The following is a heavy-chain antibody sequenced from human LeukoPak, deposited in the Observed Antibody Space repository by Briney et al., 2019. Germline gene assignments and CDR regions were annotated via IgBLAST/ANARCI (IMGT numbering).Heavy chain of an antibody. Sequence: GGSLRLSCAASGITFDDYTMHWVRQAPGKGLEWVSLISWDGGSTYYADSVKGRFTISRDNSKNSLYLQMNSLRTEDTALYYCAKAYGIDCSGGSCYTEAIDYWGQGTLVTVSS. V-gene: IGHV3-43*01. D-gene: IGHD2-15*01. CDR2: ISWDGGST. CDR1: GITFDDYT. CDR3: AKAYGIDCSGGSCYTEAIDY. J-gene: IGHJ4*02.